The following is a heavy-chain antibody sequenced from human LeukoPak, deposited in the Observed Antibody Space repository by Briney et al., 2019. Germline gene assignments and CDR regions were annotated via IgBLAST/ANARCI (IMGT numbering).Heavy chain of an antibody. CDR1: GFTFSSYS. D-gene: IGHD3-22*01. CDR3: ARKTPRVYYYDSSGYYSDY. J-gene: IGHJ4*02. V-gene: IGHV3-21*01. CDR2: ISSSSSYI. Sequence: GGPLRLSCAASGFTFSSYSMNWVRQAPGKGLEWVSSISSSSSYIYYADSVKGRFTISRDNAKNSLYLQMNSLRAEDTAVYYCARKTPRVYYYDSSGYYSDYWGQGTLVTVSS.